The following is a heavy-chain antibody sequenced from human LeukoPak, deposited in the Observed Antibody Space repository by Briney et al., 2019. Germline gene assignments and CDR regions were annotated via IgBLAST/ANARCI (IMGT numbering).Heavy chain of an antibody. Sequence: SETLSLTCTVSGGSISSSTYFWGWIRQPPGKGLEWIGSIFYSGNTYYNPSLKSRVTISVDTSKNQFSLKLSSVTAADTAVYYCARARGNGYVLRFLESRDAFDIWGQGTMVTVSS. J-gene: IGHJ3*02. CDR1: GGSISSSTYF. D-gene: IGHD3-3*01. CDR3: ARARGNGYVLRFLESRDAFDI. CDR2: IFYSGNT. V-gene: IGHV4-39*01.